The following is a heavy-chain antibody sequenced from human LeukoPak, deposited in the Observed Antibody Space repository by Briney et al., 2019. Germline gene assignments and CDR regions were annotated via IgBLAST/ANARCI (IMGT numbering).Heavy chain of an antibody. V-gene: IGHV1-8*01. CDR3: ARDYGGNSGWFDP. D-gene: IGHD4-23*01. CDR2: MNPNSGNT. CDR1: GYTFTSYD. Sequence: ASVKVSCKASGYTFTSYDLNWVRQATGQGLEWVGWMNPNSGNTGYAQKFQGRVTLTRSTSISTAYMELRSLTSEDTAVYYCARDYGGNSGWFDPWGQGTLVTVSS. J-gene: IGHJ5*02.